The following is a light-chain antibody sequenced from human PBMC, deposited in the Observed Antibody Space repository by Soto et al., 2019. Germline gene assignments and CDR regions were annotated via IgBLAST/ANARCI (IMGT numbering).Light chain of an antibody. CDR2: TND. CDR3: AAWDGSLKEYV. J-gene: IGLJ1*01. CDR1: SFNIGRNP. Sequence: QSVLTQPPSASGTPGQRVTISCSGSSFNIGRNPVNWYQQFPGTAPKLLIYTNDQRPSGVPDRFSGSKSGTSASLAISGLQSEDEADYYCAAWDGSLKEYVFGTGTKLTVL. V-gene: IGLV1-44*01.